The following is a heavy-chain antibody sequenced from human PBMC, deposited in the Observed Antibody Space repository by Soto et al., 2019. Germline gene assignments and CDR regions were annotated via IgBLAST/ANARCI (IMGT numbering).Heavy chain of an antibody. CDR2: ISSSSSYT. CDR1: GFTFSDYY. D-gene: IGHD2-2*01. Sequence: GGSLRLSCAASGFTFSDYYMSWIRQAPGKGLEWVSYISSSSSYTNYADSVKGRFTISRDNAKNSLYLQMNSLRAEDTAVYYCARDINHPSSYETNPYDYWGQGTLVTVSS. CDR3: ARDINHPSSYETNPYDY. J-gene: IGHJ4*02. V-gene: IGHV3-11*05.